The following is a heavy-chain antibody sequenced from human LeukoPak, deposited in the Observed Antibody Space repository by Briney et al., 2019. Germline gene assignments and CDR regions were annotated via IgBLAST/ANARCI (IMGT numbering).Heavy chain of an antibody. V-gene: IGHV3-23*01. CDR3: AKHRSAWYVRDYFDY. CDR2: ISGSGGST. Sequence: GGSLRLSCAASGFTFSSYAMSWVRQAPGEGLEWVSAISGSGGSTYYADSVKGRFTISRDSSKNTLYLQMNSLRAEDTAVYYCAKHRSAWYVRDYFDYWGQGTLVTVSS. CDR1: GFTFSSYA. J-gene: IGHJ4*02. D-gene: IGHD6-19*01.